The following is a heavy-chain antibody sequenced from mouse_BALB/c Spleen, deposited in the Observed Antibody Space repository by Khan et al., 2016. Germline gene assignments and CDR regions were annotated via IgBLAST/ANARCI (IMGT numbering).Heavy chain of an antibody. CDR2: INPKNGGT. D-gene: IGHD3-3*01. J-gene: IGHJ4*01. CDR3: ARDAGRS. V-gene: IGHV1-18*01. Sequence: VQLKQSGLELVKPGASVKISCKTSGYTFPEYTVHWVKQSLGKSPDWIGVINPKNGGTAYNQKFKGKATLTVDKSSSTAYMEFRSLTSEDSAVDYCARDAGRSWGQGTSVTVAS. CDR1: GYTFPEYT.